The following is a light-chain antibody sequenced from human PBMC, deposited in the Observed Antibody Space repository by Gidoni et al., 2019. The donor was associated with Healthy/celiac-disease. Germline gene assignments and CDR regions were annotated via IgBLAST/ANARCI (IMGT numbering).Light chain of an antibody. CDR3: QQYNNWPWT. CDR1: QIVSRN. J-gene: IGKJ1*01. CDR2: GAS. V-gene: IGKV3-15*01. Sequence: EIVMTPSPATLSVSPGERATLSCRARQIVSRNLAWYQQKPGQAPRLLIYGASTRATGIPARFSGSGSGTEFTLTISSLQSEDFAVYYCQQYNNWPWTFGQGTKVEIK.